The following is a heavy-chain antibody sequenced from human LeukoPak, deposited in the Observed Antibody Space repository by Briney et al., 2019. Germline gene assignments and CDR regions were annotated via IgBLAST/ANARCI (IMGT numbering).Heavy chain of an antibody. J-gene: IGHJ2*01. CDR2: MHNSGTT. Sequence: SETLSLTCTVSGDSITDSYWHWFQQPPGQRLEWIGYMHNSGTTYSNPSLKSRVAVSVDTSNNQLFLKMSSVTTADTAIYYCARRPYSIPGYFDLWGRGALVTVSS. V-gene: IGHV4-59*01. D-gene: IGHD2-21*01. CDR3: ARRPYSIPGYFDL. CDR1: GDSITDSY.